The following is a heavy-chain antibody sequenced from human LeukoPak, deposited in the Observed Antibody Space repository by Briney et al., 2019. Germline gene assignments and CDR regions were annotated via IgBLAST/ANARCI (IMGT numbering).Heavy chain of an antibody. D-gene: IGHD3-22*01. Sequence: PSETLSLTCTVSGGSISSSSYYWGWIRQPPGKGLEWIGSIYYSGSTYYNPSLKSRLTISVDTSKNQFSLKLSSVTAADTAVYYCARRFPPPYYYDSSGSDWFDPWGQGTLVTVSS. J-gene: IGHJ5*02. CDR2: IYYSGST. V-gene: IGHV4-39*01. CDR1: GGSISSSSYY. CDR3: ARRFPPPYYYDSSGSDWFDP.